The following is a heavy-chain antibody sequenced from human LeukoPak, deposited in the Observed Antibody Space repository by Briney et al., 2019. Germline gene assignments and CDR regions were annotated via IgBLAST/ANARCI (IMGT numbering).Heavy chain of an antibody. CDR2: INSDGSST. V-gene: IGHV3-74*01. J-gene: IGHJ6*02. CDR3: ARDHYDFWSGYHYYYYYGMDV. D-gene: IGHD3-3*01. CDR1: GLPFSSYW. Sequence: PGGSLRLSCAASGLPFSSYWMHWVRHAPGKGLVWVSRINSDGSSTSYADSVKGRFTISRDNAKNTLYLQMNSLRAEDTAVYYCARDHYDFWSGYHYYYYYGMDVWGQGTTVTVSS.